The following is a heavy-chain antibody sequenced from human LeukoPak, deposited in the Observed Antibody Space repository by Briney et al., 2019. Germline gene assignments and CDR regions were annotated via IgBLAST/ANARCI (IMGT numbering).Heavy chain of an antibody. V-gene: IGHV4-30-2*01. Sequence: SQTLSLTCTVSGGSISSGGYYWSWIRQPPGKGLEWIGYIYHSGSTYYNPSLKSRVTISVDRSKNQFPLKLSSVTAADTAVYYCAREASSAAAGARLFDYWGQGTLVTVSS. J-gene: IGHJ4*02. CDR3: AREASSAAAGARLFDY. CDR1: GGSISSGGYY. CDR2: IYHSGST. D-gene: IGHD6-13*01.